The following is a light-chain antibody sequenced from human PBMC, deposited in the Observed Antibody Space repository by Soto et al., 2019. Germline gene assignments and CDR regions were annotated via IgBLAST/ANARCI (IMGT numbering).Light chain of an antibody. CDR1: SSDVGGYNY. CDR2: EVS. Sequence: QSVLTQPASVSGYPGQSIPISCTGTSSDVGGYNYVSWYQQHPGKAPKLMIYEVSNRPSGVSNRFAGSKSGNTASLTISGLQAEDEADYSCRSYTSSILWVFGGGTKLTVI. J-gene: IGLJ3*02. CDR3: RSYTSSILWV. V-gene: IGLV2-14*01.